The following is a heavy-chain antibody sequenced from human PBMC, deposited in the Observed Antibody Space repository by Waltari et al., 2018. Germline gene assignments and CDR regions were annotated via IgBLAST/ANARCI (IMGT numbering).Heavy chain of an antibody. CDR1: GFTVSSNY. Sequence: EVQLVESGGGLIQPGGSLRLSCAASGFTVSSNYMTWVRQAPGKGLELVSVIYSGGTTYYADSVKGRFTISRDNSKNTVYLQVNSLTVEDTAVYYCAREHYGGGFWGQGTLVTVSS. V-gene: IGHV3-53*01. J-gene: IGHJ4*02. CDR2: IYSGGTT. CDR3: AREHYGGGF. D-gene: IGHD4-17*01.